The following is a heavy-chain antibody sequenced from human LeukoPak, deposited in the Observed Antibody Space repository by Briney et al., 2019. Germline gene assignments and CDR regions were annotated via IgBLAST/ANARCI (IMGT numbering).Heavy chain of an antibody. V-gene: IGHV3-74*01. J-gene: IGHJ4*02. CDR2: INSDGSST. CDR1: GFTFSNYA. CDR3: ARELGDYYDSSGYPDY. Sequence: GGSLRLSCAASGFTFSNYAMSWVRQAPGKGLVWVSRINSDGSSTSYADSVKGRFTISRDNAKNTLYLQMNSLRTEDTAVYYCARELGDYYDSSGYPDYWGQGTLVTVSS. D-gene: IGHD3-22*01.